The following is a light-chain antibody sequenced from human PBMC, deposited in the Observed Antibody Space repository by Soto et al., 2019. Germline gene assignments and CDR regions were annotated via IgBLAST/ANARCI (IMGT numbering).Light chain of an antibody. V-gene: IGKV3-15*01. CDR2: GAS. CDR1: QSVSNN. CDR3: QQYDNWPLT. Sequence: EIVLTQSPGTLSLSPGERATLSCRASQSVSNNYLAWYQQKPGQAPRLLIYGASTRAPGIPARFSGSGSGTDFTLTISSLQSEDFGVYFCQQYDNWPLTFGGGTKVDNK. J-gene: IGKJ4*01.